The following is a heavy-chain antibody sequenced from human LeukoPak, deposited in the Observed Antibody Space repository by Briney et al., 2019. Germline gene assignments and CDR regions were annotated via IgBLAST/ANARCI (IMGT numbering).Heavy chain of an antibody. V-gene: IGHV3-23*01. J-gene: IGHJ4*02. CDR2: ISGSGGST. D-gene: IGHD6-19*01. Sequence: GGSLRLSCAASGFTSSSYAMSWVRQAPGKGLEWVSAISGSGGSTYYADSVKGRFTISRDNSKNTLYLQMNSLRAEDTAVYYCAKDTDQWLGYYNYWGQGTLVTVSS. CDR3: AKDTDQWLGYYNY. CDR1: GFTSSSYA.